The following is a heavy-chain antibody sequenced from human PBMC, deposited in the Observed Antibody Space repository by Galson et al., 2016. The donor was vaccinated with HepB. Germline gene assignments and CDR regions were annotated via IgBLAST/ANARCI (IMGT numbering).Heavy chain of an antibody. CDR3: ATFIEEHSSFES. CDR2: ISNTGNTI. CDR1: GLPFSDSY. D-gene: IGHD4-11*01. J-gene: IGHJ4*02. V-gene: IGHV3-11*04. Sequence: SLRLSCAASGLPFSDSYLSWIRQAPGKGLEWISYISNTGNTIYYADSVKGRFTISRDNAKNSLFLQMRSLRAEDTAVYFCATFIEEHSSFESWGQGTQVTVSS.